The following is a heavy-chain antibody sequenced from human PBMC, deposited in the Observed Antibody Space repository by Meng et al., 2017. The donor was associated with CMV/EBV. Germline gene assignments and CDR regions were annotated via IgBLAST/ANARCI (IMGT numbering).Heavy chain of an antibody. V-gene: IGHV3-23*03. CDR2: IYSGGSST. D-gene: IGHD2-2*01. CDR3: AYQRRTYYYYGMDV. Sequence: GGSLRLSCAASGFTFSSYAMSWVRQAPGKGLEWVSVIYSGGSSTYYADSVKGRFTIFRDNSKNTLYLQMNSLRAEDTAVYYCAYQRRTYYYYGMDVWGQGTTVTVSS. J-gene: IGHJ6*02. CDR1: GFTFSSYA.